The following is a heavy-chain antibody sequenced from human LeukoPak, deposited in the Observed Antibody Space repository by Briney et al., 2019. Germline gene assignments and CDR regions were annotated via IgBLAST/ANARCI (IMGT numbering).Heavy chain of an antibody. CDR2: ISSSRAYI. CDR1: GFTFSAYS. CDR3: ARVAIGLAEYAQNENEY. D-gene: IGHD1-1*01. Sequence: PGGSLRLSCATSGFTFSAYSLTWVRQAPGKGLEWLSYISSSRAYIYYADSVKGRFSISRDNANDSLFLQMNSLTAEDTAVYFCARVAIGLAEYAQNENEYWGRGTLVIVSS. V-gene: IGHV3-21*01. J-gene: IGHJ4*01.